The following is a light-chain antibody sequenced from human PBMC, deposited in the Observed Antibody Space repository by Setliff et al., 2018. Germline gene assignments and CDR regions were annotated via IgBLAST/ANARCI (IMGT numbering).Light chain of an antibody. CDR2: DND. CDR3: ATWDFSLRGVV. V-gene: IGLV1-51*01. Sequence: QSVLTQPPSVSAAPRQKVTISCSGGDSNIGSSYVSWYQQVPGTAPKIIIYDNDKRPSGIPDRFSGSKSGASGTLGITGLQTGDEAEYYCATWDFSLRGVVFGGGTKATVL. CDR1: DSNIGSSY. J-gene: IGLJ2*01.